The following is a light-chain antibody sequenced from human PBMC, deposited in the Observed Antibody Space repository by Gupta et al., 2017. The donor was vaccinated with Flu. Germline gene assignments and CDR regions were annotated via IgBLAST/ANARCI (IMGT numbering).Light chain of an antibody. CDR1: QSFLPSNGDNY. CDR3: MQAIETPT. J-gene: IGKJ1*01. V-gene: IGKV2-28*01. CDR2: LGS. Sequence: DIVMNPFPLLLAVIPGEPASNSCRSSQSFLPSNGDNYLDWYLQTAEQPPQLLSYLGSNRASGVPDMFSGSGSGEDFTLKISRVDAEDVGVYYCMQAIETPTFGQGTKVEIK.